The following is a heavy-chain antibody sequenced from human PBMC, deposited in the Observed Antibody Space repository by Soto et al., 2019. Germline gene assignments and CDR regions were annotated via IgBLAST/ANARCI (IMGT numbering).Heavy chain of an antibody. CDR2: IYSGGST. J-gene: IGHJ4*02. D-gene: IGHD3-3*01. Sequence: KTSETLSLTCSVSGGSISNHFWSWIRQPAGKRPEWIGRIYSGGSTTYNPSLQSRVSMSVDTSKNQFSLKLRSVTAADTAIYYCARDNVWSGYYSFFDYWGQGSLVTVSS. CDR3: ARDNVWSGYYSFFDY. CDR1: GGSISNHF. V-gene: IGHV4-4*07.